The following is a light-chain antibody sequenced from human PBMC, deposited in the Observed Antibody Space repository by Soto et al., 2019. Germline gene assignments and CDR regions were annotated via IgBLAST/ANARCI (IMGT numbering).Light chain of an antibody. V-gene: IGKV1-33*01. CDR1: HDIRNS. CDR2: GGS. CDR3: PQYQKHPIT. Sequence: DIQMTQSPSSLSTSVGDRVIVTCQASHDIRNSLNWFQQKEGKAPRLLIYGGSNLEIGVPRRFRGSGSGTDFTLTISSLHPEDVATYFCPQYQKHPITFGQGTRLDIK. J-gene: IGKJ5*01.